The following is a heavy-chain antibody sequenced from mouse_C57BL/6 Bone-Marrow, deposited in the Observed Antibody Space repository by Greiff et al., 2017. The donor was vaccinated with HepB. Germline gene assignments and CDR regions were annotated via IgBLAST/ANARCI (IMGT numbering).Heavy chain of an antibody. V-gene: IGHV1-55*01. CDR1: GYTFTSYW. J-gene: IGHJ1*03. D-gene: IGHD1-1*01. CDR3: AREGFYYGSSYGYWYFDV. Sequence: VKPGASVKMSCKASGYTFTSYWITWVKQRPGQGLEWIGDIYPGSGSTNYNEKFKSKATLTVDTSSSTAYMQLSSLTSEDSAVYYCAREGFYYGSSYGYWYFDVWGTGTTVTVSS. CDR2: IYPGSGST.